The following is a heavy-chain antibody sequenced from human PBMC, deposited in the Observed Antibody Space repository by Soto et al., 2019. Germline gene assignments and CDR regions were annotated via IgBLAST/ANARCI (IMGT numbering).Heavy chain of an antibody. D-gene: IGHD4-17*01. CDR3: AKDRGYGDYQLIAEYFQH. V-gene: IGHV3-30*18. J-gene: IGHJ1*01. Sequence: QVQLVESGGGVVQPGRSLRLSCAASGFTFSSYGMHWVRQAPGKGLEWVAVISYDGSNKYYADSVKGRFTISRDNSKNTLYLQMNSLRAEDTAVYYCAKDRGYGDYQLIAEYFQHWGQGTLVTVSS. CDR1: GFTFSSYG. CDR2: ISYDGSNK.